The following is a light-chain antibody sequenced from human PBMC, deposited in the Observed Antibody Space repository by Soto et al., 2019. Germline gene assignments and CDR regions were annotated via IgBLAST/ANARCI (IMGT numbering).Light chain of an antibody. Sequence: EIVMTQSPATLSVSPGERATLSCRASQSVSSSLAWYQQKPGQAPRLLIYGASSRATGIPDRFSGSGSGTDFTLTISRLEPEDFAVYYCQQYGSPVTFGQGTKVDI. J-gene: IGKJ1*01. CDR1: QSVSSS. V-gene: IGKV3-20*01. CDR2: GAS. CDR3: QQYGSPVT.